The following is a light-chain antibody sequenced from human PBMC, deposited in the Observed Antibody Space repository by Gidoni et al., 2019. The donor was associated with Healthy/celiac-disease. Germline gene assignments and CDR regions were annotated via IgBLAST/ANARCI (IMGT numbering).Light chain of an antibody. V-gene: IGLV1-40*01. CDR1: SSNIGAGYD. CDR3: QSCDSSLSGVV. Sequence: QSVLTPPPSVSGAPGQRVTISCTGSSSNIGAGYDVHWYQQLPGTAPKLLIYGNSNRPSGVPDRFSGSKSGTSASLAITGLQAEDEAYDYCQSCDSSLSGVVFGGGTKLTVL. J-gene: IGLJ2*01. CDR2: GNS.